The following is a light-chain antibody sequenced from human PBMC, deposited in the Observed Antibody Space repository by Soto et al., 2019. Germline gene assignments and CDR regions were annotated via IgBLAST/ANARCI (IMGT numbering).Light chain of an antibody. Sequence: DIVMTQSPLSLPVTPGEPASISCRSSQSLLHSNAYNYVDWYLQKPGQSPQLLIYLGYNRASGVPDRFSGSGSGTDFTLKISRVEAEDVGVYYCMQALQTPWTFGQGTKVEIK. CDR3: MQALQTPWT. CDR1: QSLLHSNAYNY. CDR2: LGY. V-gene: IGKV2-28*01. J-gene: IGKJ1*01.